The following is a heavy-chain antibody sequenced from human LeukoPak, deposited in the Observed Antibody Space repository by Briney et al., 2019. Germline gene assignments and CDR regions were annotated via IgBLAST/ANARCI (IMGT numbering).Heavy chain of an antibody. CDR1: GYSLTGYC. CDR3: ARXXERAPDFGINYYYYMDV. Sequence: ASVKVSCKASGYSLTGYCMHWVRQAPGQGLEWMGWINPHSGDTNSTQKFQGRVTMTTDTSISTVFLELYRLTSDDTAVYYCARXXERAPDFGINYYYYMDVWGEGTTVTVSS. V-gene: IGHV1-2*02. D-gene: IGHD3-3*01. J-gene: IGHJ6*03. CDR2: INPHSGDT.